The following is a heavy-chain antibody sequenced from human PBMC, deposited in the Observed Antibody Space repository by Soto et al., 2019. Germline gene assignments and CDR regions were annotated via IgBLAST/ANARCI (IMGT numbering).Heavy chain of an antibody. CDR3: ATLGGMEHDN. J-gene: IGHJ4*02. CDR1: GFTFSSYW. Sequence: EVQLVESGGGLVQPGGSLRLSCAASGFTFSSYWMHWVRQAPGKGLVWVSRINSDGSSTSYADSVKGRFTISRDDAKNTLYLQVNSLRAEDTVGYYGATLGGMEHDNWGQGTLVT. V-gene: IGHV3-74*01. D-gene: IGHD3-16*01. CDR2: INSDGSST.